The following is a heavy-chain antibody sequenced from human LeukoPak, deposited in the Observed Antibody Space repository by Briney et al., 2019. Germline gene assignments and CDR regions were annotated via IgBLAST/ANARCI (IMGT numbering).Heavy chain of an antibody. D-gene: IGHD2-21*01. V-gene: IGHV3-30-3*01. Sequence: PGGSLRLSCAASGFTFSSYAMHRVRQAPGKGLEWVAVISYDGSSKYYADSVKGRFTISRDNSKNTLYLQKNSLRAEDTAVYYCATEIVEAGLLDYWGQGTLVTVSS. CDR1: GFTFSSYA. J-gene: IGHJ4*02. CDR3: ATEIVEAGLLDY. CDR2: ISYDGSSK.